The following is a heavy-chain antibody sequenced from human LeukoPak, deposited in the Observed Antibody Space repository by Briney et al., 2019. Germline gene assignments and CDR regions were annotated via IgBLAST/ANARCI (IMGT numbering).Heavy chain of an antibody. Sequence: TASQTLSLTCTVSGGSISSGGYYWSWIRQPAGKGLEWIGRIYTSGSTNYNPSLKSRVTMSVDTSKNQFSLKLSSVTAADTAVYYCARGYNWFVPWGQGTLVTVSS. CDR2: IYTSGST. CDR1: GGSISSGGYY. D-gene: IGHD2-15*01. V-gene: IGHV4-61*02. CDR3: ARGYNWFVP. J-gene: IGHJ5*02.